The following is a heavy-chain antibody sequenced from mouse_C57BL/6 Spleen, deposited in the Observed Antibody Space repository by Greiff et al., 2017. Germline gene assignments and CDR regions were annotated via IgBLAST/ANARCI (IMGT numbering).Heavy chain of an antibody. Sequence: QVQLQQSGAELVKPGASVKLSCKASGYTFTSYWMHWVKQRPGQGLEWIGMIHPNSGSTNYNEKFKSKATLTVDKSSSTAYMQLSSLTSEDSAVYYCARENYYDYDVGRFAYWGQGTLVTVSA. J-gene: IGHJ3*01. CDR1: GYTFTSYW. D-gene: IGHD2-4*01. V-gene: IGHV1-64*01. CDR3: ARENYYDYDVGRFAY. CDR2: IHPNSGST.